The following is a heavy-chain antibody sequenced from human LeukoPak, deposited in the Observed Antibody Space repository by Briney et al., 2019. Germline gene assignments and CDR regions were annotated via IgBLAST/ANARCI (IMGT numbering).Heavy chain of an antibody. D-gene: IGHD3-3*01. Sequence: ASVKVSCKASGYTFIAYYIHWVRQAPGQGLEWMGWINPNSGGTNYAQKFQGRVTMTRDTSISTAYMELSGLRSDDTAVYYCARSAGIDFWSGYSTDYWGQGTLVTVSS. CDR1: GYTFIAYY. CDR2: INPNSGGT. J-gene: IGHJ4*02. V-gene: IGHV1-2*02. CDR3: ARSAGIDFWSGYSTDY.